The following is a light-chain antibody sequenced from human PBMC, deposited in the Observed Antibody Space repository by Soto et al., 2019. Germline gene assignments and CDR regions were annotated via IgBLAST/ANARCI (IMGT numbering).Light chain of an antibody. CDR1: NSNIGAGYD. J-gene: IGLJ2*01. CDR3: QSYDSSLSVVI. CDR2: SNN. V-gene: IGLV1-40*01. Sequence: QSVLTQPPSVSGAPGQRVTISCTGSNSNIGAGYDVHWYQHLPGTAPKLLIYSNNNRPSGVPDRFSGSTSGTSASLAITGLQAEDEADFYCQSYDSSLSVVIFCGGTKVTVL.